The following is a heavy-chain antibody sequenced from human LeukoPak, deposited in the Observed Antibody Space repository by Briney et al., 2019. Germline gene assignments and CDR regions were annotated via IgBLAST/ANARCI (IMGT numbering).Heavy chain of an antibody. CDR2: INSDGSSR. D-gene: IGHD6-13*01. CDR1: GFTFSNYW. Sequence: PGGSLRLSCAASGFTFSNYWMRWVRQAPGKGLVWVSRINSDGSSRNYADSVKGRFTISRDNAKNTLYLQMNSLRAEDTAVYYCASASSHRIAAGGDYRGQGTLVTVSS. CDR3: ASASSHRIAAGGDY. V-gene: IGHV3-74*01. J-gene: IGHJ4*02.